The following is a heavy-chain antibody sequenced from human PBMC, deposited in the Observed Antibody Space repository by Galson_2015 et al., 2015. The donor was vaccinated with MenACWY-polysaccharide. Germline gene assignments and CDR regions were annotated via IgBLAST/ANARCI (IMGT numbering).Heavy chain of an antibody. D-gene: IGHD3-3*01. CDR1: GFPFSGSW. Sequence: SLRLSCAASGFPFSGSWMTWLRQTPGKGLEWVATIKQSGTEKYYVDSVEGRFTVSRDNAENSLYLQMNSLRAEDTAVYYCARARSWSGYFAFDFWGQGTMVTVSS. J-gene: IGHJ3*01. CDR2: IKQSGTEK. CDR3: ARARSWSGYFAFDF. V-gene: IGHV3-7*01.